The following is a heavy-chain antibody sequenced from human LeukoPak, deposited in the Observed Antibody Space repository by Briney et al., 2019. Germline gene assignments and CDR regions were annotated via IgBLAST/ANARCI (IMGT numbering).Heavy chain of an antibody. CDR2: FYTSGTT. V-gene: IGHV4-61*02. D-gene: IGHD3-22*01. Sequence: SETLSLTCTVSGGSISSGSYSWSWIRQPAGKGLEWIGRFYTSGTTNYNPSLKSRVTILVDMSKNQFSLKLSSVTAADTAVYYCAGTYYYDSSGYPGDCWGQGTLVTVSS. CDR1: GGSISSGSYS. J-gene: IGHJ4*02. CDR3: AGTYYYDSSGYPGDC.